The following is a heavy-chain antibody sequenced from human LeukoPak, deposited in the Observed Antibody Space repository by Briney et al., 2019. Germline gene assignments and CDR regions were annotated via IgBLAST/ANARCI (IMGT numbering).Heavy chain of an antibody. V-gene: IGHV3-15*01. CDR2: IKSNTDGGTP. D-gene: IGHD5-12*01. CDR3: TTWKWLRLGSDY. Sequence: GGSLRLSCAASGFTFSNAWMTWVRQAPGKGLEWVGRIKSNTDGGTPDYAEPVKGRFIISRDDSKKTLYLQMNGLKTEDTAVYYCTTWKWLRLGSDYWGQGTLVTVSP. J-gene: IGHJ4*02. CDR1: GFTFSNAW.